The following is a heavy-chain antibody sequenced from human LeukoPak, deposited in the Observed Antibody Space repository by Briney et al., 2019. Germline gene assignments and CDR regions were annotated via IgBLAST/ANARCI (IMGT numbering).Heavy chain of an antibody. D-gene: IGHD2-21*02. CDR1: GGSISSNSYY. CDR3: SRQGDLGGGGTIYFLH. Sequence: PSETLSLTCTVSGGSISSNSYYWGWIRQPPGKGLEWIGSIYYRGTTYYSPSLKSRVTISIDTSKNQFSLKLNSVTAPDTAVYYCSRQGDLGGGGTIYFLHWGQGTLVTVSS. CDR2: IYYRGTT. V-gene: IGHV4-39*01. J-gene: IGHJ1*01.